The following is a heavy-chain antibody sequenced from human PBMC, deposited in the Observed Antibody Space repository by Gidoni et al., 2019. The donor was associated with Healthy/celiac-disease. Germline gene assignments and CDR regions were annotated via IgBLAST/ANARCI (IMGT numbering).Heavy chain of an antibody. CDR2: IYSGGST. CDR3: ARVSGEPYYDSSGYYYDY. D-gene: IGHD3-22*01. J-gene: IGHJ4*02. Sequence: EVQLVATGGGLIQPGGSLRLSCAASGFTVSRNYMSWVRQAPGKGLEWVSVIYSGGSTYYADSVKGRFTISRDNSKNTLYLQMNSLRAEDTAVYYCARVSGEPYYDSSGYYYDYWGQGTLVTVSS. V-gene: IGHV3-53*02. CDR1: GFTVSRNY.